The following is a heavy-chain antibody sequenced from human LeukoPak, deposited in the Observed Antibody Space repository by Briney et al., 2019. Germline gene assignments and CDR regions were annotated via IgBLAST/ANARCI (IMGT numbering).Heavy chain of an antibody. CDR3: ARTPFYYDDSGYFYDYYYYGMDV. CDR2: FYCSGTT. J-gene: IGHJ6*02. CDR1: GFDVSDNY. D-gene: IGHD3-22*01. V-gene: IGHV3-53*01. Sequence: GGSLRLSCAAYGFDVSDNYMNWVRQPPGKGLQWVSVFYCSGTTYYADSVKGRFTVSRGNSENTLYLQMNSLRAEDTAVYYCARTPFYYDDSGYFYDYYYYGMDVWGQGTTVTVSS.